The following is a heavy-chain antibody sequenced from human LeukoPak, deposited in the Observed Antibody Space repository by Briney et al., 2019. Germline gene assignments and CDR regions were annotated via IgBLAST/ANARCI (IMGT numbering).Heavy chain of an antibody. Sequence: SETLSLTCTVSGGSISSGGYYWSWIRQHPGKGLEWIGYIYYSGSTYYNPSLKSRVTISVDTSKNQFSLKLSSVTAADTAVYYCARGTYDFWSGYPNDYWGQGTLVTVSS. V-gene: IGHV4-31*03. CDR1: GGSISSGGYY. J-gene: IGHJ4*02. CDR2: IYYSGST. CDR3: ARGTYDFWSGYPNDY. D-gene: IGHD3-3*01.